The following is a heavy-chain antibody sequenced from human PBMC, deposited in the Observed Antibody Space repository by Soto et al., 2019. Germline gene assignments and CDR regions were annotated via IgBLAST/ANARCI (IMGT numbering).Heavy chain of an antibody. V-gene: IGHV4-34*01. Sequence: SETLSLTCAVYGGSFSGYYWSWIRQPPGKGLEWIGEINHSGSTNYNPSLKSRVTISVDTSKNQFSLKLSSVTAADTAVYYCARGLLRGFIAAAGRKSNWFDPWGQGTLVTVS. J-gene: IGHJ5*02. CDR1: GGSFSGYY. CDR3: ARGLLRGFIAAAGRKSNWFDP. CDR2: INHSGST. D-gene: IGHD6-13*01.